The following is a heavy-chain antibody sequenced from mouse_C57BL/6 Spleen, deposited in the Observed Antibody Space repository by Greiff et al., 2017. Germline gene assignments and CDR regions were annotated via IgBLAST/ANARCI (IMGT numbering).Heavy chain of an antibody. Sequence: QVHVKQSGAELVKPGASVKLSCKASGYTFTEYTIHWVKQRSGQGLEWIGWFYPGSGSIKYNEKFKDKATLTADKSSSTVYMELSRLTYEDSAVYFCARHEGYDGYYDYWGQGTTLTVSS. CDR2: FYPGSGSI. V-gene: IGHV1-62-2*01. D-gene: IGHD2-3*01. CDR3: ARHEGYDGYYDY. J-gene: IGHJ2*01. CDR1: GYTFTEYT.